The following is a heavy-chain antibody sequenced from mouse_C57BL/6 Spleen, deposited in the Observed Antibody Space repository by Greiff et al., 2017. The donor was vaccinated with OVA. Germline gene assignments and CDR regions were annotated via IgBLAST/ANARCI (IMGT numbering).Heavy chain of an antibody. V-gene: IGHV14-3*01. CDR3: ARRGTGTRAMDD. Sequence: VHLMESVAEFVRPGASVKLSCAASGFNIKNTYMHWVQQRPDQGLEWIGSIDPANGYTKYAPKFQGKATITADTSSNTAYLQLSSLTSEDTAIYCCARRGTGTRAMDDWGKGTSVTVSS. CDR1: GFNIKNTY. D-gene: IGHD4-1*01. CDR2: IDPANGYT. J-gene: IGHJ4*01.